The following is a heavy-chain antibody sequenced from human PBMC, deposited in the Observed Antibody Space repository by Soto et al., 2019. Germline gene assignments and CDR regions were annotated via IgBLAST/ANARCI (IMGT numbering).Heavy chain of an antibody. J-gene: IGHJ4*02. V-gene: IGHV3-53*01. CDR2: IFSGNNT. D-gene: IGHD1-20*01. CDR3: AREPITGGFDY. CDR1: GLTVSSKY. Sequence: GGSLRLSCAASGLTVSSKYLSWVRQAPGKGLEWVSVIFSGNNTYYADSVKGRFTISRDNSKNTVFLQMISLRAEDTAVYYCAREPITGGFDYWGQGTLVTVSS.